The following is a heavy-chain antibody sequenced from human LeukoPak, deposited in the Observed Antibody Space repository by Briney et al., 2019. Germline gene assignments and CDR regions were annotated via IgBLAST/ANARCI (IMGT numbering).Heavy chain of an antibody. J-gene: IGHJ5*02. CDR1: GGSISSYY. V-gene: IGHV4-34*01. D-gene: IGHD3-3*01. Sequence: SETLSLTCTVSGGSISSYYWSWIRQPPGKGLEWIGEINHSGSTNYNPSLKSRVTISVDTSKNQFSLKLSSVTAADTAVYYCARGLFTIFGGNWFDPWGQGTLVTVSS. CDR3: ARGLFTIFGGNWFDP. CDR2: INHSGST.